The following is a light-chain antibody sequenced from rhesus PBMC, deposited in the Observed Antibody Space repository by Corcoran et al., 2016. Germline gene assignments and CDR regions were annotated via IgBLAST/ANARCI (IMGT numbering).Light chain of an antibody. CDR2: RAS. CDR3: QQHDNSPYS. CDR1: QGISNW. Sequence: DIQMTQSPSSLSASVGDRVTITCRASQGISNWLAWYQQKPGKAPKLLIYRASKLETGAPSRFSGSGSGTDFTLTISSLQPEDIGTYYCQQHDNSPYSFGQGTKVEIK. J-gene: IGKJ2*01. V-gene: IGKV1-69*01.